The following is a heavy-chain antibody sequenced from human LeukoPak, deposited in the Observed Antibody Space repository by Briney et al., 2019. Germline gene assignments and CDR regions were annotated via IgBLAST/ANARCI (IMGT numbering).Heavy chain of an antibody. Sequence: SETLSLTCSVAGGSISTYYWNWIRQTPGKGLEWIGHISNGNTDYNPSLKSRVTISVDTSKNQFSLRSTSVTAADTAVYYCARDKAHSYGRYFDPWGQGALVIVSS. J-gene: IGHJ5*02. V-gene: IGHV4-59*01. CDR1: GGSISTYY. CDR2: ISNGNT. D-gene: IGHD5-18*01. CDR3: ARDKAHSYGRYFDP.